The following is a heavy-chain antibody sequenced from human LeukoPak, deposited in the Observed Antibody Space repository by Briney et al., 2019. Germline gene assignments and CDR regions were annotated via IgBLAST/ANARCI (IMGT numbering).Heavy chain of an antibody. J-gene: IGHJ3*02. Sequence: GGSLRLSCAASGFAFSSYAMHWVRQAPGKGLEWVAVISYDGSNKYYADSVKGRFTISRDNSKNTLYLQMNSLGAEDTAVYYCARGSSSTSADAFDIWGQGTMVTVSS. CDR3: ARGSSSTSADAFDI. D-gene: IGHD2-2*01. V-gene: IGHV3-30-3*01. CDR1: GFAFSSYA. CDR2: ISYDGSNK.